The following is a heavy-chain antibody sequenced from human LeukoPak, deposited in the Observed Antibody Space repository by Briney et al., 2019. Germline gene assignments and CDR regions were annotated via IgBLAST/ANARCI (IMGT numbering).Heavy chain of an antibody. D-gene: IGHD2/OR15-2a*01. CDR2: ISYDGSNK. J-gene: IGHJ3*02. V-gene: IGHV3-30*04. Sequence: GFLRLSCAASGFTFSSYAMHWVRQAPGKGLEWVAVISYDGSNKYYADSVKGRFTISRDNAKNSLYLQMNSLRIEDTAVYSCVRGESGIQENSFDIWGQGTLVAVSS. CDR1: GFTFSSYA. CDR3: VRGESGIQENSFDI.